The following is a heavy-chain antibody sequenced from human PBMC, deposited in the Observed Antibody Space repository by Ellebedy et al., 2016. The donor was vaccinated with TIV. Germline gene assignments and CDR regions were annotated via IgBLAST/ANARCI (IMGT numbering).Heavy chain of an antibody. CDR1: GFTFSSYW. J-gene: IGHJ5*02. Sequence: GESLKISCAASGFTFSSYWMSWVRQAPGKGLEWVANIYQDGSQMFYLDSVKGRFTVSRDNAKNSLYLQMNSLRAEDTAVYFCARRGSYGDYAVQINSWLDPWGQGTLVTVSP. CDR2: IYQDGSQM. CDR3: ARRGSYGDYAVQINSWLDP. V-gene: IGHV3-7*01. D-gene: IGHD4-17*01.